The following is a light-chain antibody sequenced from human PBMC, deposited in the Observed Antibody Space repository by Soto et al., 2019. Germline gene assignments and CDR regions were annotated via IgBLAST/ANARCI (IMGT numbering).Light chain of an antibody. J-gene: IGLJ1*01. CDR3: SAYTTSSTTLDV. Sequence: QSALTQPASVSGSPGQSIAISCTGTSSDVGRYNYVSWYQQHPGKAPKLMIYEVSNRPSGVSYRFSGSKSGNTASLTISGLQAEDEADYYCSAYTTSSTTLDVFGTGTKLTVL. CDR2: EVS. V-gene: IGLV2-14*01. CDR1: SSDVGRYNY.